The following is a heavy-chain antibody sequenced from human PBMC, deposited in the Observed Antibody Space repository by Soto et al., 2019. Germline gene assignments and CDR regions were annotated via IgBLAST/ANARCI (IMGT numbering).Heavy chain of an antibody. V-gene: IGHV1-3*01. CDR2: INAGNGNT. Sequence: ASVKVSCKASGYTNTSYAMQWVRQAHGQRLEWMGWINAGNGNTKYSQKFQGRVTITRDTSASTAYMELSSLRSEDTAVYYCARVGPSDGMDVWGQGTTVTVSS. CDR3: ARVGPSDGMDV. CDR1: GYTNTSYA. J-gene: IGHJ6*02. D-gene: IGHD1-26*01.